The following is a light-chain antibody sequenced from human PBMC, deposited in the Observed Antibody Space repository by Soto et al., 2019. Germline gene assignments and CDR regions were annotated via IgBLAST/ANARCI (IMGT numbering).Light chain of an antibody. CDR2: EGS. CDR1: SRDVGSYNL. J-gene: IGLJ1*01. Sequence: QSALTQPASVSGSPGQSITISCTGTSRDVGSYNLVSWYQQHPGKAPKLMIYEGSKRPSGVSNRFSGSKSGNTASLTISGLQAEHEADYYCCSYAGSSYVFGTGTKLTVL. CDR3: CSYAGSSYV. V-gene: IGLV2-23*01.